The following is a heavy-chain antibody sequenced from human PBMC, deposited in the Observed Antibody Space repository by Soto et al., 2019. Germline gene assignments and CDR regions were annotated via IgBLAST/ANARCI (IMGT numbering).Heavy chain of an antibody. V-gene: IGHV3-21*01. CDR2: IGTSSSYI. J-gene: IGHJ6*02. CDR3: ARDSVRDYLYYYYGMDV. Sequence: EVQLVESGGGLVKPGGSLRLSCAASGFTFSSYTMNWVRQAPGRGLEWVSFIGTSSSYIYYADSVKGRFTISRDNAKNSLFLQINSLRADDAAVYYCARDSVRDYLYYYYGMDVWGQGTTVTVSS. D-gene: IGHD4-17*01. CDR1: GFTFSSYT.